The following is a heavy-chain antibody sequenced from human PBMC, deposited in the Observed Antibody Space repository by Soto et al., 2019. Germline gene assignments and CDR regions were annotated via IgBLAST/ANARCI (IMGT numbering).Heavy chain of an antibody. Sequence: QVQLVESGGGVVQPGRSLRLSCAASGFTFSSYGMHWVRQAPGKGLEWVAVIWYDGSKEDYADSMKGRFTISRDNSKNTMFLQMNSPRVEDTAVYFCARETWSTGYYMDVWGKGTTVTVSS. CDR2: IWYDGSKE. J-gene: IGHJ6*03. D-gene: IGHD3-3*01. V-gene: IGHV3-33*01. CDR3: ARETWSTGYYMDV. CDR1: GFTFSSYG.